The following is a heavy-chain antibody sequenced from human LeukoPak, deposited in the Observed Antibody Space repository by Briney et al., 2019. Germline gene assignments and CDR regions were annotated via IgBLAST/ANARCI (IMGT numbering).Heavy chain of an antibody. D-gene: IGHD4-17*01. J-gene: IGHJ6*03. Sequence: SQTLSLTCAISGDSVSSNSAAWNWIRQSPSRGLEWLGRTYYRSKWYNDYAVSVKSRITINPDTSKNQFSLQLNSVTPEDTAVYYCARAPRVGDYRYYYYYYMDVWGKGTTVTVSS. CDR1: GDSVSSNSAA. CDR2: TYYRSKWYN. V-gene: IGHV6-1*01. CDR3: ARAPRVGDYRYYYYYYMDV.